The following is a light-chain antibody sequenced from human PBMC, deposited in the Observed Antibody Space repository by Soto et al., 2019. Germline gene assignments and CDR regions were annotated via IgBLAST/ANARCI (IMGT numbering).Light chain of an antibody. CDR2: AVT. Sequence: QSALTQPDSVSGSPGQSSTISCTGTSSDIGVYNYVSGYQQHPGKAPKLLIYAVTSRPSGVSFRFSGSKSGNTASLTISGLQAEDEADYYCCSYTSSTTYDFGPGTKLTAL. CDR1: SSDIGVYNY. V-gene: IGLV2-14*01. CDR3: CSYTSSTTYD. J-gene: IGLJ1*01.